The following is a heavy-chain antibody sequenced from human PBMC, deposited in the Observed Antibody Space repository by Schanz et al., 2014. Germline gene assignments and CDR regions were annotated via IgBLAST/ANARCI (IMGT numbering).Heavy chain of an antibody. CDR3: ARVPYGSGSYWDY. V-gene: IGHV3-48*01. CDR2: ICSSGNTI. J-gene: IGHJ4*02. CDR1: GFTLSSYA. D-gene: IGHD3-10*01. Sequence: VQLVESGGGVVQPGRSLRLSCAAYGFTLSSYAMHWVRQAPGKGLEWVSYICSSGNTIYYADSVKGRFTISRDNAKNSLFLQMNSLRVEDTAVYYCARVPYGSGSYWDYWGQGTLVTVSS.